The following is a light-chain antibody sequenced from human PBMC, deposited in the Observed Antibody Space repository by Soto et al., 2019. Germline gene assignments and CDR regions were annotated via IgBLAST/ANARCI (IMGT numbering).Light chain of an antibody. Sequence: AIQLTQSPSSLSASVGESVTITCRASQDISYALAWYQQKPGKPPKLLIYDASGLEGGVPSRFSADGSETDFSLTINSLQPEDFATYYCQQFSNYPLTFGGGTKVEI. CDR2: DAS. CDR3: QQFSNYPLT. V-gene: IGKV1D-13*01. J-gene: IGKJ4*01. CDR1: QDISYA.